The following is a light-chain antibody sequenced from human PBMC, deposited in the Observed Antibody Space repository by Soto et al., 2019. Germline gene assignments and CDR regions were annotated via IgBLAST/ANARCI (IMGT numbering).Light chain of an antibody. V-gene: IGLV1-40*01. Sequence: QSVLTQPPSVSGAPGQRVTISCTGSSSNIGAGYDVHWYQQLRGTAPKLLIYGNSNRPSGVPDRFSGSKYGTSASLAITGLQAEDEADYYCQSYDSSLSGVVFGGGTKVTVL. CDR1: SSNIGAGYD. J-gene: IGLJ2*01. CDR3: QSYDSSLSGVV. CDR2: GNS.